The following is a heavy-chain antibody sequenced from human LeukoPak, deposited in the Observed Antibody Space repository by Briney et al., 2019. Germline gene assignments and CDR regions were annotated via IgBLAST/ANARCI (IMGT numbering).Heavy chain of an antibody. V-gene: IGHV3-30*02. D-gene: IGHD3-10*01. CDR2: IRYDGSNK. CDR1: RFTFSSYG. Sequence: GGSLRISCAASRFTFSSYGMHWVRQAPGKGLEWVALIRYDGSNKYYADSVKGRFTISRDNSKNTLYLQMNSLRAEDTAVYYCAKDSPYGSRPYYFDYWGQGTLVTVSS. J-gene: IGHJ4*02. CDR3: AKDSPYGSRPYYFDY.